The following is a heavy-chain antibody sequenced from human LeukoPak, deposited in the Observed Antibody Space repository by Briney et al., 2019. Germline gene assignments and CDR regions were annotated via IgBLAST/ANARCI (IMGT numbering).Heavy chain of an antibody. CDR3: ARGSVFYXGGGYAGLFDS. D-gene: IGHD5-12*01. V-gene: IGHV4-4*07. CDR2: IYTSGST. CDR1: GGSISSYY. J-gene: IGHJ4*02. Sequence: PSETLSLTCTVSGGSISSYYWSWIRQPAGKGLEWIGRIYTSGSTNYNPSLKSRVTMSVDTSKNQFSLKLSSVTAADTAVYYCARGSVFYXGGGYAGLFDSWGQGTQVTVSX.